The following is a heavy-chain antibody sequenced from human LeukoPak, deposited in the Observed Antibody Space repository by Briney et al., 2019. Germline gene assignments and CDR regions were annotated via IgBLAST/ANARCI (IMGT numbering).Heavy chain of an antibody. CDR3: ARCAYYYGSGRHDY. J-gene: IGHJ4*02. D-gene: IGHD3-10*01. Sequence: PSETLSLTCAVYGGSFSGYYWSWIRQPPGKGLVWIGEINHSGSTNYNPSLKSRVTISVDTSKNQFSLKLSSVTAADTAVYYCARCAYYYGSGRHDYWGQGTLVTVSS. V-gene: IGHV4-34*01. CDR1: GGSFSGYY. CDR2: INHSGST.